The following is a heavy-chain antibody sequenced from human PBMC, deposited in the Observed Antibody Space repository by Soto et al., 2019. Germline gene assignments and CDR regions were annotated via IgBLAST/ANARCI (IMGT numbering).Heavy chain of an antibody. V-gene: IGHV4-61*01. CDR1: GVSVSGGSYY. J-gene: IGHJ4*02. CDR3: ARGIAARPLDY. D-gene: IGHD6-6*01. CDR2: IYYTGST. Sequence: PSETLSLTCTVSGVSVSGGSYYWSWIRQPPGKALEWIGYIYYTGSTNYNPSLKSRVTISVDTSKNQFSLNLRSVTAADTAMYYCARGIAARPLDYWGRGTLVTVSS.